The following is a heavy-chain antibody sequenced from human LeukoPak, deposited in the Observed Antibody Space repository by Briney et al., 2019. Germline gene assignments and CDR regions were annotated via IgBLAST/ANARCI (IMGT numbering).Heavy chain of an antibody. CDR3: ARRNAMDV. V-gene: IGHV3-7*03. CDR1: GFNFRDSG. Sequence: GGSLRLSCAASGFNFRDSGMHWVRQAPGKGLEWVANINRDGSERYYVDSVKGRFTISRDDAKSSLYLQMNSLRAEDTAVYYCARRNAMDVWGQGTTVIVFS. CDR2: INRDGSER. J-gene: IGHJ6*02.